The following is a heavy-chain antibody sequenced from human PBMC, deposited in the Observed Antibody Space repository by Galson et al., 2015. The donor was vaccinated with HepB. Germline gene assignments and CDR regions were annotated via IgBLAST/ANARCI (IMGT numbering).Heavy chain of an antibody. CDR2: ISYDGSNK. CDR1: GFTFSSYG. CDR3: AKLYSSSCLDY. J-gene: IGHJ4*02. Sequence: SLRLSCAASGFTFSSYGMHWVRQAPGKGLEWVAVISYDGSNKYYADSVKGRFTISRDNSKNTLYLQMNSLRAEDTAVYYCAKLYSSSCLDYWGQGTLVTVSS. D-gene: IGHD6-13*01. V-gene: IGHV3-30*18.